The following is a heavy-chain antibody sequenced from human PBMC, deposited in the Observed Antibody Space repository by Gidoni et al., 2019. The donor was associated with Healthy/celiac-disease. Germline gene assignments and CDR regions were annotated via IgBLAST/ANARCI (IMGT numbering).Heavy chain of an antibody. CDR1: GFTFDDYA. CDR2: ISWNSGSI. J-gene: IGHJ3*02. V-gene: IGHV3-9*01. CDR3: AKDYTIFGEGVAFDI. Sequence: EVQLVESGGGLVQPGRSLRLSCAASGFTFDDYAMHWVRQAPGKGLEWVSGISWNSGSIGYADSVKGRFTISRDNAKNSLYLQMNSLRAEDTALYYCAKDYTIFGEGVAFDIWGQGTMVTVSS. D-gene: IGHD3-3*01.